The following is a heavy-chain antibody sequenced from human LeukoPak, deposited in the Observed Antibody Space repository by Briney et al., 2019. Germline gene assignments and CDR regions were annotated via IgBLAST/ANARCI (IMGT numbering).Heavy chain of an antibody. CDR3: ARAMRWTSGPVELGWFDL. CDR1: GDSFSDYF. CDR2: IYLRGTT. Sequence: SETLSLPCSVSGDSFSDYFWTWIRRPPGGRLEWIGHIYLRGTTKYNPSLTNRVNISVDTSKNQVYLTLTSVTAADTAVYYCARAMRWTSGPVELGWFDLWGQGTLVTVSS. D-gene: IGHD1-7*01. J-gene: IGHJ5*02. V-gene: IGHV4-59*01.